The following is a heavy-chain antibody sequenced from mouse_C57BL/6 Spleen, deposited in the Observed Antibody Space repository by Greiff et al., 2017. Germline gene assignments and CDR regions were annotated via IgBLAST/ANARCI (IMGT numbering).Heavy chain of an antibody. CDR1: GYAFSSSW. Sequence: VQLQQSGPELVKPGASVKISCKASGYAFSSSWMNWVKQRPGKGLEWIGRIYPGDGDTNYNGKFKGKATLTADKSSSTAYMQLSSLTSEDSAVYFCARSSRWDYWGQGTSVTVSS. CDR2: IYPGDGDT. D-gene: IGHD1-1*01. J-gene: IGHJ4*01. CDR3: ARSSRWDY. V-gene: IGHV1-82*01.